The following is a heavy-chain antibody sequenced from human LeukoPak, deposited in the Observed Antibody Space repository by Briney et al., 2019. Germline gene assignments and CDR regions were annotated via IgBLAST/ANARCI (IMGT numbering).Heavy chain of an antibody. CDR3: ARDDGSGSSLDY. CDR1: GFTFSSYG. V-gene: IGHV3-33*01. D-gene: IGHD3-10*01. Sequence: PGGSLRLSCAASGFTFSSYGMHWVRQAPGKGLEWVAVIWYDGSNKYYADSVKGRFTISRDNSKNTLYLQMNSLRAEDTAVYYCARDDGSGSSLDYWGQGTLVTVPS. CDR2: IWYDGSNK. J-gene: IGHJ4*02.